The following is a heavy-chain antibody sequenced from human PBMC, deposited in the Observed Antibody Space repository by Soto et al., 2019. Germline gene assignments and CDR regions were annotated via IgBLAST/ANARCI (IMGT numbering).Heavy chain of an antibody. CDR2: IKSKNDGGAA. CDR3: VEGWNDF. D-gene: IGHD1-1*01. V-gene: IGHV3-15*01. Sequence: EVQVVESGGDLVEPGGSLRLSCVTSGFMFSSAWMSWVRQGPGKGLEWVARIKSKNDGGAADYAAPVNGRFSISRDDSKSTVSLQMNSLRAEDTALYYCVEGWNDFWGQGNLVTVSS. CDR1: GFMFSSAW. J-gene: IGHJ4*02.